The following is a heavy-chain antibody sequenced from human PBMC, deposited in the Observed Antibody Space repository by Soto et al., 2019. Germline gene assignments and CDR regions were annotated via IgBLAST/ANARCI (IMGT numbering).Heavy chain of an antibody. CDR2: IYYSGST. D-gene: IGHD3-22*01. CDR1: GGSISRSNYY. CDR3: ARYYDTFDY. J-gene: IGHJ4*02. Sequence: QLQLQESGPGLVKPSETLSLTCTVSGGSISRSNYYWGWIRQPPGKGLEWIGSIYYSGSTYHNPSLKGRVTMYVDTSKNQFSLRLSSVTAADTAVYYCARYYDTFDYWGPGTLVTVSS. V-gene: IGHV4-39*01.